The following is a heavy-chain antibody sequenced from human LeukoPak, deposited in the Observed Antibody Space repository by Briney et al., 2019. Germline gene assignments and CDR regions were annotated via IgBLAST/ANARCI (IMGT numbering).Heavy chain of an antibody. D-gene: IGHD2-15*01. J-gene: IGHJ5*02. CDR3: TREAVVVVAPTPRNWFDP. CDR2: INAGNGNT. Sequence: ASVKVSCKASGYAFTNYAMHWVRQAPGQRLAWMGRINAGNGNTEYSQKFQGRVTITRDTSASTVYMELSGLRSEDTAVYYCTREAVVVVAPTPRNWFDPWGQGTLVTVSS. CDR1: GYAFTNYA. V-gene: IGHV1-3*01.